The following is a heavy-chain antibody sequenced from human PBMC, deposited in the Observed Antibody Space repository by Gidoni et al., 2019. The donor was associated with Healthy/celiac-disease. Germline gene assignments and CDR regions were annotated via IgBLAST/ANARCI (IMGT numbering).Heavy chain of an antibody. J-gene: IGHJ6*02. CDR1: GGTFSRYA. Sequence: QVQLVQSGAEVNTPGSSVKVSCKASGGTFSRYAISWVRQAPGQGLEWMGGIIPIFGTANYAQKFQGRVTITADESTSKAYMELSSLRSEDTAVYYCARSPPIFVVVPAAIYGMDVWGQGTTVTVSS. CDR2: IIPIFGTA. V-gene: IGHV1-69*01. D-gene: IGHD2-2*02. CDR3: ARSPPIFVVVPAAIYGMDV.